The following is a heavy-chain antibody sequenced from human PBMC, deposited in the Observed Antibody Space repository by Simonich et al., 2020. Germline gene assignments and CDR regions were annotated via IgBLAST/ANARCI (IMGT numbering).Heavy chain of an antibody. D-gene: IGHD1-26*01. CDR1: GGSFSGYY. CDR3: ARGLIGGSYYY. CDR2: NNHRGSP. V-gene: IGHV4-34*01. Sequence: QVQLQQWGAGLLKPSETLSLTCAVYGGSFSGYYWSWIRQPPGKGLEWIGENNHRGSPNYNPSLKSRVTISVDTSKNQFSLKLSSVTAADTAVYYCARGLIGGSYYYWGQGTLVTVSS. J-gene: IGHJ4*02.